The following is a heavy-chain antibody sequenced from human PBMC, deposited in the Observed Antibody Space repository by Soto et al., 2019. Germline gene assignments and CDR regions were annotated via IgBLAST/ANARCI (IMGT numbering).Heavy chain of an antibody. J-gene: IGHJ4*02. D-gene: IGHD2-2*01. Sequence: SETLSLTCTVSGGSISSSSYYWGWIRQPPGKGLEWIGSIYYSGSTYYNPSLKSRVTISVDTSKNQFSLKLSSVTAADTAVYYCARQVESCSSTSCYGYWGQGTLVTVSS. CDR1: GGSISSSSYY. CDR3: ARQVESCSSTSCYGY. V-gene: IGHV4-39*01. CDR2: IYYSGST.